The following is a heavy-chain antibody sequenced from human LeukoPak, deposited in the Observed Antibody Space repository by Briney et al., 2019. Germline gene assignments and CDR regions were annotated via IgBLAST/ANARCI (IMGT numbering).Heavy chain of an antibody. CDR1: GGSTSSYY. Sequence: SETLSLTCTVSGGSTSSYYWSWIRQPPGKGLEWIGYIYYSGSTNYNPSLKSRVTISVDTSKNQFSLKLSSVTAADTAVYYCARGEFQLPYYFDYWGQGTLVTVSS. CDR3: ARGEFQLPYYFDY. J-gene: IGHJ4*02. V-gene: IGHV4-59*01. CDR2: IYYSGST. D-gene: IGHD2-2*01.